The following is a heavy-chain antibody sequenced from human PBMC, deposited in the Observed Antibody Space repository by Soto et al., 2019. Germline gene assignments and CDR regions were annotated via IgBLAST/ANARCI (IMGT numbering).Heavy chain of an antibody. V-gene: IGHV4-31*03. J-gene: IGHJ6*02. D-gene: IGHD3-3*01. CDR1: GGSISSGGYY. CDR3: ARNYLISYYDFWSGYSAASEGIDV. CDR2: IYYSGST. Sequence: SETLSLTCTVSGGSISSGGYYWSWIRQHPGKGLEWIGYIYYSGSTYYNPSLKSRVTISVDTSKNQFSLKLSSVTAADTAVYYCARNYLISYYDFWSGYSAASEGIDVWCQATSLTV.